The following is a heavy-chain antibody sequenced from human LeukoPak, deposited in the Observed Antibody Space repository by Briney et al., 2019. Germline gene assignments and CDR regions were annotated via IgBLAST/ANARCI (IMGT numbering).Heavy chain of an antibody. V-gene: IGHV3-53*01. D-gene: IGHD3-3*01. CDR2: IYSGGST. CDR1: GFTFSSYG. J-gene: IGHJ3*02. CDR3: ARDHGITIFGVVIDAFDI. Sequence: GGSLRLSCAASGFTFSSYGMSWVRQAPGKGLEWVSVIYSGGSTYYADSVKGRFTISRDNSKNTLYLQMNSLRAEDTALYYCARDHGITIFGVVIDAFDIWGQGTMVTVSS.